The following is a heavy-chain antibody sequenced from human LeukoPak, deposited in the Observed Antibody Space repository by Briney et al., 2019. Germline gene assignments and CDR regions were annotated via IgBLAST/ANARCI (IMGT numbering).Heavy chain of an antibody. J-gene: IGHJ4*02. CDR3: ARDLGWYSTRVFY. CDR1: GFTFSSYG. CDR2: IWYDGSNK. Sequence: PGGSLRLSCAASGFTFSSYGMHWVRQAPGKGLEWVAVIWYDGSNKYYADSVKGRFTISRDNSKNSLYLQMNSLRAEDTAVYYCARDLGWYSTRVFYWGQGTLVTVSS. D-gene: IGHD6-19*01. V-gene: IGHV3-33*01.